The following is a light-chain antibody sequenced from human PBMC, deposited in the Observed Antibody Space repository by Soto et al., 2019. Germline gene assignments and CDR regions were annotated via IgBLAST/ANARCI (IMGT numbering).Light chain of an antibody. CDR2: AAS. CDR1: QDISSW. J-gene: IGKJ2*01. CDR3: QQYNSYSQYT. V-gene: IGKV1D-16*01. Sequence: DIEMTQSPSSLAASLGDRVIITCRASQDISSWLAWYQQKPGKAPKLLVSAASTLQSGVPARFSGSGSGTEFTLTISSLQPDDFATYYCQQYNSYSQYTFGQGTKLEIK.